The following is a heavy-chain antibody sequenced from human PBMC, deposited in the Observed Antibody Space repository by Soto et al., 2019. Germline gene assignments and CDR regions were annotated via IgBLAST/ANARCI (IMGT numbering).Heavy chain of an antibody. D-gene: IGHD3-10*02. V-gene: IGHV3-7*03. CDR3: ATTTMLLGADPVRGATYNYYGLEF. J-gene: IGHJ6*01. CDR1: VCTFSNFG. Sequence: VGSLRLSCASSVCTFSNFGMSCVRHSPGKWLEWVANIKQDGSEKKYVDSVKGRFTISRDNAKNSLFLQMYSLRAEDTAVYYCATTTMLLGADPVRGATYNYYGLEFWGQGTTVSVSS. CDR2: IKQDGSEK.